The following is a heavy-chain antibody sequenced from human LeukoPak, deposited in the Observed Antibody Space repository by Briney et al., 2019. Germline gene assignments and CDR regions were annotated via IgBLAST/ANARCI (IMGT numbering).Heavy chain of an antibody. CDR2: IYPGDSDT. CDR3: ARKYCSGGSCGWFDP. D-gene: IGHD2-15*01. J-gene: IGHJ5*02. V-gene: IGHV5-51*01. CDR1: GYSFTSYW. Sequence: GESLKISCKGSGYSFTSYWIGWVRQMPGKGLEWMGIIYPGDSDTRYSPSFQGQVTISADKFISTAYLQWSSLKASDTAMYYCARKYCSGGSCGWFDPWGQGTLVTVSS.